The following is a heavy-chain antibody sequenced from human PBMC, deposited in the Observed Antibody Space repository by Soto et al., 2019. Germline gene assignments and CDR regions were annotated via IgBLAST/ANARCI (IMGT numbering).Heavy chain of an antibody. V-gene: IGHV1-69*06. Sequence: SVNVSCKSSGGTFSSYSISWVRQAPGQGLEWMGGINPIFGTPHYAQKYQGRVTITADTFTNTAYMELTRLTSDDTAVYFCAREGRHFDYWGQGTLVTVS. CDR3: AREGRHFDY. J-gene: IGHJ4*02. CDR1: GGTFSSYS. CDR2: INPIFGTP.